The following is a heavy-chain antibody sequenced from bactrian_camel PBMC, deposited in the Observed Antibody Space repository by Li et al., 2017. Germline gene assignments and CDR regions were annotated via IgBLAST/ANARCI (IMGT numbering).Heavy chain of an antibody. J-gene: IGHJ6*01. D-gene: IGHD6*01. CDR3: AANPGSSWYGTLDQRRYRS. CDR1: GYTNERNC. CDR2: LYTRSGNT. V-gene: IGHV3S1*01. Sequence: HVQLVESGGGSVQAGASLRLSCAISGYTNERNCMGWFRQAPGREREGVAVLYTRSGNTLYADSVKGRVTVSGDSAKGILYLHMNNLKPDDTGVYYCAANPGSSWYGTLDQRRYRSWGQGTQVTVS.